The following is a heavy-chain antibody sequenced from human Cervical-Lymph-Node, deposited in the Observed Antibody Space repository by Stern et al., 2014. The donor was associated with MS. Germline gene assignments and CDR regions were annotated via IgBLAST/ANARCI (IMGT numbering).Heavy chain of an antibody. Sequence: QLVQSGAEVKKPGSSVKVSCKASGGTLSDYGISWVRQAPGQGLEWMGGIIPMFGTANYAQKFQGRVTLTADDSTNTAYMDLSSLTSDDTAVYYCARDGDSSMLGLDVWGQGTTVTVSS. CDR3: ARDGDSSMLGLDV. J-gene: IGHJ6*02. D-gene: IGHD4-17*01. V-gene: IGHV1-69*01. CDR2: IIPMFGTA. CDR1: GGTLSDYG.